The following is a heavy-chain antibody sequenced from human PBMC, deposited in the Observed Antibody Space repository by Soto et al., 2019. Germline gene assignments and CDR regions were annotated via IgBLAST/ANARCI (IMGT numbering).Heavy chain of an antibody. D-gene: IGHD4-17*01. Sequence: EVQLLESGGGLVQPGGSLRLSCAASGFTFSSYAMSWVRQAPGKGLEWVSAMSGSGGSTYYADSVKGRFTISRDNSKITLYLQMNSLRAEDTAVYYCAKDCGGDYGTYWGQGTLVTVSS. CDR3: AKDCGGDYGTY. V-gene: IGHV3-23*01. J-gene: IGHJ4*02. CDR1: GFTFSSYA. CDR2: MSGSGGST.